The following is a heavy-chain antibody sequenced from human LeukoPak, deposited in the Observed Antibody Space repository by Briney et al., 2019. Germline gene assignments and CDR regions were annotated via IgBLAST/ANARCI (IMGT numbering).Heavy chain of an antibody. Sequence: GGSLRLSCAASGFTFSSYGMHWVRQAPGKGLEWVAVIWYDGSNKYYADSVKGRFTISRDNSKNTLYLQMNSLRAEDTAVYYCARDGAPYYYGMDVWGQGTTVTVSS. CDR3: ARDGAPYYYGMDV. D-gene: IGHD3-10*01. CDR2: IWYDGSNK. J-gene: IGHJ6*02. V-gene: IGHV3-33*01. CDR1: GFTFSSYG.